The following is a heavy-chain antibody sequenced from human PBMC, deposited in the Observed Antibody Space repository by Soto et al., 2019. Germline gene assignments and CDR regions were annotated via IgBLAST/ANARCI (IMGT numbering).Heavy chain of an antibody. Sequence: QVQLQQWGAGLLKPSETLSLTCAVYGGSFSGYYWSWIRQPPGKGLEWIGEINHSGSTNYNPSLKSRVTISVDTSKNQFSLKRSSVTAADTAVYYCARGRQWLESNDAFDIWGQGTMVTVSS. J-gene: IGHJ3*02. V-gene: IGHV4-34*01. CDR2: INHSGST. CDR1: GGSFSGYY. D-gene: IGHD6-19*01. CDR3: ARGRQWLESNDAFDI.